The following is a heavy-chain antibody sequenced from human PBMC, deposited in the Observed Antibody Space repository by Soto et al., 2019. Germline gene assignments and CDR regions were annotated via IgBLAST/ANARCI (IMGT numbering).Heavy chain of an antibody. CDR2: ISTSGGST. J-gene: IGHJ3*02. Sequence: GGSLRLSCAASGFTFSTYAMSWVRQPPGKGLEWVSTISTSGGSTYYADSVKGRFTISRDNSKNTLYLQMNSLRAEDTAVYYCAKDRDYYDSSGYYLLRGGAFDIWGQGTMVTVSS. CDR1: GFTFSTYA. V-gene: IGHV3-23*01. CDR3: AKDRDYYDSSGYYLLRGGAFDI. D-gene: IGHD3-22*01.